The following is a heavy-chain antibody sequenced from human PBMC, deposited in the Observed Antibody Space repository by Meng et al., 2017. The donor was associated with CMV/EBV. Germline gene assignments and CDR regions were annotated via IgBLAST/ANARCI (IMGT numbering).Heavy chain of an antibody. Sequence: VPLQQWGAGLLKPSDPPSLPCAVYGGSFSGYYWSWIRQPPGKGLEWIGEINHSGSTNYNPSLKSRVTISVDTSKNQFSLKLSSVTAADTAVYYCARGVGGWFDPWGQGTLVTVSS. CDR2: INHSGST. J-gene: IGHJ5*02. CDR3: ARGVGGWFDP. V-gene: IGHV4-34*01. D-gene: IGHD1-26*01. CDR1: GGSFSGYY.